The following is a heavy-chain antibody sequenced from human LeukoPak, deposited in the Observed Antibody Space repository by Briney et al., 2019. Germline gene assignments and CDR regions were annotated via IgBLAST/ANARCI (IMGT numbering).Heavy chain of an antibody. D-gene: IGHD3-10*01. CDR2: INPNSGGT. Sequence: GASVKVSCKASGYTFTGYYMHWVRQAPGQGLEWMGWINPNSGGTNYAQKFQGKVTMTRDTSISTAYMELSRLRSDDTAVYYCARDPYGSGSYYPFDYWGQGTLVTVSS. V-gene: IGHV1-2*02. J-gene: IGHJ4*02. CDR1: GYTFTGYY. CDR3: ARDPYGSGSYYPFDY.